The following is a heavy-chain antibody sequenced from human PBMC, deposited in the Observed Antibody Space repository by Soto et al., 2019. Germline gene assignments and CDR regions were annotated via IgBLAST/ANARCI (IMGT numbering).Heavy chain of an antibody. CDR3: VRAPGSATVTTSYVDY. J-gene: IGHJ4*02. D-gene: IGHD4-17*01. V-gene: IGHV3-30*03. CDR1: GFTFRNYA. Sequence: PGGSLRLSCAASGFTFRNYAMHWGRQAPGKGLEWVVVISHDGSKKYYADSLEGRFTISRDNSNNTLYLQMNSLTDEDTAVYYCVRAPGSATVTTSYVDYWGQGTLVTVSS. CDR2: ISHDGSKK.